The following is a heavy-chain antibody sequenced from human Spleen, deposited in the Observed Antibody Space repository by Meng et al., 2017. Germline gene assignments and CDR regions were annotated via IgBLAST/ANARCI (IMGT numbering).Heavy chain of an antibody. J-gene: IGHJ6*02. Sequence: SETLSLTCTVSGYSISSGYYWGWIRQPPGKGLEWIGSIYHSGSTYYNPSLKSRVTISVDTSKNQFSLKLSSVTAADTAVYYCARVAREYYYGMDVWGQGTTVTVSS. CDR3: ARVAREYYYGMDV. CDR1: GYSISSGYY. CDR2: IYHSGST. V-gene: IGHV4-38-2*02.